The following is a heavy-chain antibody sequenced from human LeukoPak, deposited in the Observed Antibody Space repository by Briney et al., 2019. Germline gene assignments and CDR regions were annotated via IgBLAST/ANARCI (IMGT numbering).Heavy chain of an antibody. CDR2: INPSGGST. D-gene: IGHD4-23*01. V-gene: IGHV1-46*01. CDR1: GYTFTGYY. CDR3: ARDRYGGNSVVYYYYGMDV. Sequence: ASVKVSCKVSGYTFTGYYMHWVRQAPGQGLEWMGIINPSGGSTSYAQKFQGRVTMTRDTSTSTVYMELSSLRSEDTAVYYCARDRYGGNSVVYYYYGMDVWGQGTTVTVSS. J-gene: IGHJ6*02.